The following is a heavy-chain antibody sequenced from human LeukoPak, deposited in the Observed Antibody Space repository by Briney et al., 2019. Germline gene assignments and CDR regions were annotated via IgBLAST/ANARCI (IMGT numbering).Heavy chain of an antibody. V-gene: IGHV4-34*01. J-gene: IGHJ4*02. CDR3: ARGSHYVWGSYRYKYFDY. D-gene: IGHD3-16*02. CDR2: INHSGST. Sequence: SETLSLTCAVYGGSFSGYYWSWIRQPPGKGLEWIGEINHSGSTNYNPSLKSRVTISVDTSKNQFSLKLSSVTAADTAVYYCARGSHYVWGSYRYKYFDYWGQGTLVTVSS. CDR1: GGSFSGYY.